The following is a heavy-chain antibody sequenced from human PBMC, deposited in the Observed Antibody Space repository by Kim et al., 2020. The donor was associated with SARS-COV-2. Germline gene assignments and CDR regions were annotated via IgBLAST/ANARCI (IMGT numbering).Heavy chain of an antibody. D-gene: IGHD3-3*01. CDR3: AKENATIFGVLAWGSQGRIRQPYYGMDV. CDR2: ISFDGSPK. J-gene: IGHJ6*02. Sequence: GGSLRLSCAASGFTFSSYGMHWVRQAPGKGLEWVGLISFDGSPKYNADSVKGRFTISRDNSKNTLYLLMHSLRVHDTAVYYCAKENATIFGVLAWGSQGRIRQPYYGMDVWGQGTTVTVSS. V-gene: IGHV3-30*18. CDR1: GFTFSSYG.